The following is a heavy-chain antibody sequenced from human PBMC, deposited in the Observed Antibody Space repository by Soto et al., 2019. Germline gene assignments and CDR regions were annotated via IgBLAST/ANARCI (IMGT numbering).Heavy chain of an antibody. J-gene: IGHJ5*02. D-gene: IGHD3-3*01. CDR1: GYTFTSYG. CDR2: ISAYTGNT. V-gene: IGHV1-18*04. Sequence: ASVKVSCKASGYTFTSYGISWVRQAPGQGLEWMGWISAYTGNTNYPQNLQGRVTMTSDTSTSTAYMELRSLRSDDTAVYYCAAGRSVFGSVNWFDPWGQGTLVTVSS. CDR3: AAGRSVFGSVNWFDP.